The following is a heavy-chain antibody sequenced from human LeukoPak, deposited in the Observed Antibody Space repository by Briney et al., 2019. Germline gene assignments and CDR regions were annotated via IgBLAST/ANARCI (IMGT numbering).Heavy chain of an antibody. J-gene: IGHJ3*02. Sequence: GGSLRLSCAASGFTFSSYAMHWVRQAPGKGLEWVAVISYDGSNKYYADSVKGRFTISSDNSKNTLYLQMNSLRAEDTAVYYCARRIAAKSLDAFDIWGQGTMVTVSS. CDR3: ARRIAAKSLDAFDI. CDR1: GFTFSSYA. CDR2: ISYDGSNK. D-gene: IGHD6-25*01. V-gene: IGHV3-30-3*01.